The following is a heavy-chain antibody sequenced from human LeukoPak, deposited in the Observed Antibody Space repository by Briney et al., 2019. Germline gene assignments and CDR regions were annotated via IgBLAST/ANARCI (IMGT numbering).Heavy chain of an antibody. J-gene: IGHJ6*02. V-gene: IGHV1-18*01. D-gene: IGHD2-2*01. CDR3: ARDAGRHCSSTSCSHYGMDV. CDR2: ISAYNGNT. Sequence: ASVKVSCKASGYTFTSYGTIWVRQAPGQGLEWMGWISAYNGNTNYAQKLQGRVTMTTDTSTSTAYMELRSLRSDDTAVYYCARDAGRHCSSTSCSHYGMDVWGQGTTVTVSS. CDR1: GYTFTSYG.